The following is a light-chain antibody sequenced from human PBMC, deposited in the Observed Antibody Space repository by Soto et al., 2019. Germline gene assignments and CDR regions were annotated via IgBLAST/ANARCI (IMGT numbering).Light chain of an antibody. V-gene: IGKV2-28*01. Sequence: DIVMTQSPLSLPVTPGEPASTSCRSSQSLLHSNGYNFLDCYLQKPGQSPQLLIYLGSDRASGVPDRFSGSGSGTDFTQKISRVEAEDVGVYYCMQALQTPLHVTFGQGTKLEIK. CDR3: MQALQTPLHVT. J-gene: IGKJ2*01. CDR2: LGS. CDR1: QSLLHSNGYNF.